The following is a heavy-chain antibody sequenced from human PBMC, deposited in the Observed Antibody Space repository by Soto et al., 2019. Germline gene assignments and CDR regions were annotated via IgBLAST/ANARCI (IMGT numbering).Heavy chain of an antibody. CDR3: ALGYQLLSFDP. Sequence: QVQLQESGPVLVKPSQTLSLTCTVSGGSISSGGYYWSWIRQHPGRGLEWIGYIYYSGSTYYNPYLKSRVTISVDTSKNQFSLKLSSVTAADTAVYSCALGYQLLSFDPWGQGTLVTVSS. J-gene: IGHJ5*02. CDR2: IYYSGST. V-gene: IGHV4-31*03. D-gene: IGHD2-2*01. CDR1: GGSISSGGYY.